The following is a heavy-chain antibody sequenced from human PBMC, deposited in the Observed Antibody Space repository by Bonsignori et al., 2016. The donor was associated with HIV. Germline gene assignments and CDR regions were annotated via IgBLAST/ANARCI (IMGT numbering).Heavy chain of an antibody. J-gene: IGHJ4*02. V-gene: IGHV4-34*01. Sequence: SETLSLTCAVDGGPFTPFYWTWIRQTRGKGLEWIGEMNHRGHSNFNPALNARVSMSVDRSKNRFTLTLRSLTAADTGVYFCTRGGDRDTSDLTASATPGWNVTSHYHFDSWGPGTLVTVSS. CDR3: TRGGDRDTSDLTASATPGWNVTSHYHFDS. CDR2: MNHRGHS. CDR1: GGPFTPFY. D-gene: IGHD2-21*02.